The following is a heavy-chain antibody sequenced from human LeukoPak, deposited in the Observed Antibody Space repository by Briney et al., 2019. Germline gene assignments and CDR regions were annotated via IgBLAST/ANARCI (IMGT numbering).Heavy chain of an antibody. CDR3: ARQLQPYYYMDV. CDR1: GGSISSYY. CDR2: IYTSGST. V-gene: IGHV4-4*09. J-gene: IGHJ6*03. D-gene: IGHD1-1*01. Sequence: PSETLSLTCTVSGGSISSYYWSWIRQPPGKGLEWIVYIYTSGSTNYNPSLKSRVTISVDTSKNQFSLKLSSVTAADTAVYYCARQLQPYYYMDVWGKGTTVTVSS.